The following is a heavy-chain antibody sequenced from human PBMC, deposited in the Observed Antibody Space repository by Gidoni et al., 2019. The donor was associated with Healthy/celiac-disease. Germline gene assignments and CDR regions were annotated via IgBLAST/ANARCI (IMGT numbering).Heavy chain of an antibody. V-gene: IGHV4-34*01. J-gene: IGHJ5*02. CDR1: SGYY. D-gene: IGHD6-13*01. Sequence: SGYYWSWIRQPPGKGLEWIGEINHSGSTNYNPSLKSRVTISVDTSKNQFSLKLSSVTAADTAVYYCARRDSSSWLGNWFDPWGQGTLVTVSS. CDR2: INHSGST. CDR3: ARRDSSSWLGNWFDP.